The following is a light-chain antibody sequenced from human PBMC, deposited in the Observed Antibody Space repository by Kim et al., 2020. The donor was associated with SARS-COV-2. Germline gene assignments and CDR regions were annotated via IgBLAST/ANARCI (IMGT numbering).Light chain of an antibody. CDR1: QSLLHSNGYNY. CDR2: LGS. V-gene: IGKV2-28*01. J-gene: IGKJ2*03. CDR3: MQALQIPNS. Sequence: DIVMTQSPLSLPVTPGEPASISCRSSQSLLHSNGYNYLDWYLQKPGQSPQLLIYLGSNRASGVPDRFSGSGSGTDFTLKISRVEAEDVGVYYCMQALQIPNSFGQGTKLEI.